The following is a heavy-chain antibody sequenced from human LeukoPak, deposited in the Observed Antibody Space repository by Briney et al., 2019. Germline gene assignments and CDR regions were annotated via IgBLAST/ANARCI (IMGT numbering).Heavy chain of an antibody. CDR1: GYTFTGYY. CDR3: ARVRGYGDYDGFGH. V-gene: IGHV1-2*04. D-gene: IGHD4-17*01. J-gene: IGHJ4*02. CDR2: INPNSGGT. Sequence: ASVKVSCKASGYTFTGYYMHWVRQAPGQGLEWMGWINPNSGGTNYAQKFQGWVTMTRDTSISTAYMELSRLRSDDTAVYYCARVRGYGDYDGFGHWGQGTLVTVSS.